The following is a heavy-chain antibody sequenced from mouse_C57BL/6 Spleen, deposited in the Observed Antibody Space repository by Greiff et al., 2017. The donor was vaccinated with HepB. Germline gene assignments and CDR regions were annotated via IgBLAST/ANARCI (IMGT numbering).Heavy chain of an antibody. CDR2: ISSGSSTI. CDR3: ARGFYYGNYVYAMDY. CDR1: GFTFSDYG. V-gene: IGHV5-17*01. D-gene: IGHD2-1*01. J-gene: IGHJ4*01. Sequence: DVKLVESGGGLVKPGGSLKLSCAASGFTFSDYGMHWVRQAPEKGLEWVAYISSGSSTIYYADTVKGRFTISRDNAKNTLFLQMTSLRSEDTAMYYCARGFYYGNYVYAMDYWGQGTSVTVSS.